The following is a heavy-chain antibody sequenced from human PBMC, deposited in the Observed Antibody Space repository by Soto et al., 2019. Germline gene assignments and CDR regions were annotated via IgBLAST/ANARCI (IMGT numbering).Heavy chain of an antibody. CDR2: ISYDGGNK. Sequence: QVQLVESGGGVVQPGRSLRLSCAASGFTFSSYAMHWVRQARGKGLEWVAVISYDGGNKYYADSVKGRFTISRANSKNALYLQMYRLRAEDTAVYYCAREVGIASAAYYYGMDVCGQGTTVTASS. D-gene: IGHD6-13*01. CDR1: GFTFSSYA. V-gene: IGHV3-30-3*01. CDR3: AREVGIASAAYYYGMDV. J-gene: IGHJ6*02.